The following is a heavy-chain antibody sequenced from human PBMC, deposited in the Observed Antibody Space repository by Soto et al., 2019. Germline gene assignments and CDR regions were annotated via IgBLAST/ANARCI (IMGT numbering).Heavy chain of an antibody. CDR1: GFTFSKFA. V-gene: IGHV3-23*01. CDR2: ISNSFSDGNT. CDR3: AKVFSPEGGNYFDS. Sequence: GGSLRLSCAACGFTFSKFAMNWVRQAPGKGLEWVSAISNSFSDGNTHYADSVEGRFTVSRHNDKNTVFLEMNGLRADDTAVYYCAKVFSPEGGNYFDSWGQGTQVTVSS. J-gene: IGHJ4*02.